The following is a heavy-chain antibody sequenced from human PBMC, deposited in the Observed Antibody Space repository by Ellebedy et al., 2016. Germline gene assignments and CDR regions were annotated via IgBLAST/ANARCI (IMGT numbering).Heavy chain of an antibody. CDR2: INAHSDDT. V-gene: IGHV3-23*01. CDR3: RQGHYADY. Sequence: GGSLRLSXAASGLIFSDFFMTWVRQAPGKGLEWVATINAHSDDTRLADSVKGRFTVSRDNPRKTVYLRMNNLRVEDTARYYCRQGHYADYWGQGTLVTVSS. CDR1: GLIFSDFF. J-gene: IGHJ4*02.